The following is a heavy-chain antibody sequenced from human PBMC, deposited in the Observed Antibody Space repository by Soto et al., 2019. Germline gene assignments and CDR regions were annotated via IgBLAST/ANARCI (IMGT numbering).Heavy chain of an antibody. D-gene: IGHD3-10*01. V-gene: IGHV4-30-2*01. CDR2: IYHSGST. CDR1: GFSIISVCYS. CDR3: AVITMVRGATSSFDY. J-gene: IGHJ4*02. Sequence: SDTLSLTCSFSGFSIISVCYSLSCIRQPPGNCLEWIGYIYHSGSTYYNPSLKSRVTISVDRSKNQFSLKLSSVTAADTAVYYCAVITMVRGATSSFDYWGQRPLVSVSS.